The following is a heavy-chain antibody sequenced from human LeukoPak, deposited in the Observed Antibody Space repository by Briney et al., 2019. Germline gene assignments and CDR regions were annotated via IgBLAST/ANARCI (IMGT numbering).Heavy chain of an antibody. J-gene: IGHJ4*02. CDR2: INPSGGST. V-gene: IGHV1-46*03. CDR1: GYTFTSYY. D-gene: IGHD3-10*01. CDR3: AREKDPLRYGSGSYCDY. Sequence: ASVKVSCKASGYTFTSYYMHWVRQAPGQGLEWMGIINPSGGSTSYAQKFQGRVTMTRDTSTGTVYMELSSLRSEDTAVYYCAREKDPLRYGSGSYCDYWGQGTLVTVSS.